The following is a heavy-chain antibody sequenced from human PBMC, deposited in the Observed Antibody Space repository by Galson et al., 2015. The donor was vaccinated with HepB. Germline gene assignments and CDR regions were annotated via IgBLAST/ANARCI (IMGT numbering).Heavy chain of an antibody. V-gene: IGHV3-23*01. J-gene: IGHJ4*02. Sequence: SLRLSCAASGFTFSSYAMSWVRQAPGKGLEWVSAISGSGGSTYYADSVKGRFTISRDDSKNTLYLQMNSLRAEDTAVYYCAKDRGGSGWPNNWGYWGQGTLVTVSS. CDR1: GFTFSSYA. D-gene: IGHD6-19*01. CDR2: ISGSGGST. CDR3: AKDRGGSGWPNNWGY.